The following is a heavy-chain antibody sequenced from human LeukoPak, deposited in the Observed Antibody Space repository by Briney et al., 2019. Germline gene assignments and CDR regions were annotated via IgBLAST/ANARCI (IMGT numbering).Heavy chain of an antibody. J-gene: IGHJ4*02. CDR2: VSDSRDV. CDR3: TRDGLHTAHFDY. CDR1: GIPFSSFG. D-gene: IGHD5-18*01. Sequence: GGSLRLSCAAPGIPFSSFGMHWLRQAPGKGLEWVSTVSDSRDVHYSDSVKGRFTISRDNARNSLYLQMNSLRDEDTAVYYCTRDGLHTAHFDYWGQGTLVTVSS. V-gene: IGHV3-48*02.